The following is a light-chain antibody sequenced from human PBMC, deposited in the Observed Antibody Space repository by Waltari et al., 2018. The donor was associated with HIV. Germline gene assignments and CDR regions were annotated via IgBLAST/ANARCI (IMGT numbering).Light chain of an antibody. J-gene: IGKJ4*01. CDR3: HQRRDWPPSVS. Sequence: EIVLTQSPVTLSLSPGERATLSCRASQYISSHLAWYQQKPGQAPRLLISGASNRAAGIPARFSGSGSGTDFTLTITNLEPEDFAVYYCHQRRDWPPSVSFGGGTKVEIK. V-gene: IGKV3-11*01. CDR1: QYISSH. CDR2: GAS.